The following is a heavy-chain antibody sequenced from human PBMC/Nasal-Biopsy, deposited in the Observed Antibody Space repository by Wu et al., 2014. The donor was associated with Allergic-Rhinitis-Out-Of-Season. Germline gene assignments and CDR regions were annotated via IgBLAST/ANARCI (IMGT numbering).Heavy chain of an antibody. V-gene: IGHV3-53*01. CDR3: AKRQSPYYFDK. CDR2: IYSDDST. J-gene: IGHJ4*02. CDR1: GFTVSREY. Sequence: LRLSCAASGFTVSREYMSWVRQAPGKGLEWVSFIYSDDSTYYADSVKGRFTISRDNYKNTLYLQMVSLRAEDTAVYYCAKRQSPYYFDKWGQGTLVTVSS.